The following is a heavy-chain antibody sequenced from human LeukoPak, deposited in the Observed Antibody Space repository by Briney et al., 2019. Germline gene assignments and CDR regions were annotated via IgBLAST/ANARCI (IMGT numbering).Heavy chain of an antibody. CDR3: ARGIRPTEHRPKYYFDY. CDR1: GGSISSYY. D-gene: IGHD1/OR15-1a*01. J-gene: IGHJ4*02. Sequence: SETLSLTCTVSGGSISSYYWSWIRQPPGKGLEWIGYIYYSGSTNYNPSLKSRVTISVDTSKNQFSLKLSSVTAADTAVYYCARGIRPTEHRPKYYFDYWGQGTLVTVSS. V-gene: IGHV4-59*01. CDR2: IYYSGST.